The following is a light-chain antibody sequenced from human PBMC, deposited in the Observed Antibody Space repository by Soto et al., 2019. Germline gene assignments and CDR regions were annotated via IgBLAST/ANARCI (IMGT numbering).Light chain of an antibody. CDR2: EVT. V-gene: IGLV2-14*01. CDR1: SSDVGGSNY. CDR3: SSYTSSNTVV. Sequence: QSVLTQPASVSGSPGQSITISCTGTSSDVGGSNYVSWYQQHPGKAPKLILCEVTNRPSGVSTRFSGSKSGNTASLTISGLQSEDEADYYCSSYTSSNTVVFGGGTKLTVL. J-gene: IGLJ2*01.